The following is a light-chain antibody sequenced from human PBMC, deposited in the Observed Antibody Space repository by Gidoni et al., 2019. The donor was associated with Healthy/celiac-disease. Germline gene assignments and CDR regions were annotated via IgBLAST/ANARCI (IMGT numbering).Light chain of an antibody. CDR1: KLGDKY. J-gene: IGLJ2*01. Sequence: SYERTQPPSVAVSPGQTASITCSGDKLGDKYACWYQQKPGQSPVLVIYQDSKRPSGIPERFSGSTSGNTATLTISGTQAMDEADYYCQAWDSSTVVFRGGTTLTVL. V-gene: IGLV3-1*01. CDR3: QAWDSSTVV. CDR2: QDS.